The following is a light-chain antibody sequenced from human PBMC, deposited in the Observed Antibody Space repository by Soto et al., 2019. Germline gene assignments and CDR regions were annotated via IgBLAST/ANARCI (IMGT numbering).Light chain of an antibody. J-gene: IGKJ1*01. CDR1: QSISSW. Sequence: DIQMTQSPSTLSASVGDRVTITCRASQSISSWLAWYQQKPGKAPKLLIYDASSLESGVPSRFGGSGSRTVFTLTISSLQPDDFATYYCQQYNSYWTFGQGTKVEIK. V-gene: IGKV1-5*01. CDR2: DAS. CDR3: QQYNSYWT.